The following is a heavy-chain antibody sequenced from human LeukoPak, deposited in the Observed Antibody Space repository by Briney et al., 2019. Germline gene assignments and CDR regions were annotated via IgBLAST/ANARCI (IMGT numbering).Heavy chain of an antibody. CDR3: ARRATLLRLNWFDP. V-gene: IGHV4-34*01. J-gene: IGHJ5*02. D-gene: IGHD3-3*01. CDR1: GGSFSGYY. CDR2: INHSGST. Sequence: SETLSLTCAVYGGSFSGYYWSWIRQPPGKGLEWIGEINHSGSTNYNPSLKSRVTISVDTSKNQFSLKLSSVTAADTAVYYCARRATLLRLNWFDPWGQGTLVTVSS.